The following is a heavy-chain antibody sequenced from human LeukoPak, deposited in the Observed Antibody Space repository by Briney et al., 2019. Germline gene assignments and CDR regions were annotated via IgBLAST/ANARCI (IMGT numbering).Heavy chain of an antibody. CDR2: IKQDGSEK. CDR1: GFTFSSYW. D-gene: IGHD1-7*01. Sequence: GGSLRLSCAASGFTFSSYWMSWVRQAPGKELEWVANIKQDGSEKYYVDSVKGRFTISRDNAKNSLYLQMNGLRADDTAAYYCARGATDTTRWFDPWGQGTLVTVSS. J-gene: IGHJ5*02. CDR3: ARGATDTTRWFDP. V-gene: IGHV3-7*01.